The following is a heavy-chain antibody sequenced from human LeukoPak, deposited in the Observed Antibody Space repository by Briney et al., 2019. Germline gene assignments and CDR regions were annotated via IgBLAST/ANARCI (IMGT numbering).Heavy chain of an antibody. V-gene: IGHV3-20*01. J-gene: IGHJ6*02. CDR2: INWNGGST. Sequence: RSGGSLRLCCAASGFTFDDYGMSWVRQAPGKGLEWVSGINWNGGSTGYADSVKGRFTISRDNAKNSLYLQMNSLRAEDAALYHCARDSSGWPAYGLDVWGQGTTVTVSS. D-gene: IGHD6-19*01. CDR3: ARDSSGWPAYGLDV. CDR1: GFTFDDYG.